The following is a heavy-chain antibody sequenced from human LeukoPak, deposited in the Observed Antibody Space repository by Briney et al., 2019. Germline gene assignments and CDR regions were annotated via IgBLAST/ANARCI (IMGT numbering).Heavy chain of an antibody. Sequence: ASVKVSCKVSGYTLTELSMHWVRQAPGKGLEWMGGFDPEDGETIYAQKFQGRVTMTEDTSTDTAYMELSSLKASDIAMYYCARIITLNSWWYFGLWGRGTPVTVSS. CDR1: GYTLTELS. D-gene: IGHD1-20*01. J-gene: IGHJ2*01. CDR2: FDPEDGET. V-gene: IGHV1-24*01. CDR3: ARIITLNSWWYFGL.